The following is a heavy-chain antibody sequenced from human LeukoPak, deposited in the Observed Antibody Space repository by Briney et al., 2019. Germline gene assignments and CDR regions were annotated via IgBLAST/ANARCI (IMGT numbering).Heavy chain of an antibody. V-gene: IGHV3-30*18. J-gene: IGHJ4*02. D-gene: IGHD1-1*01. CDR1: GFTFSNAW. CDR3: AKEGTGIHFDY. CDR2: ISYDGGNT. Sequence: GGSLRLSCAASGFTFSNAWMNWVRQAPGKGLEWVAEISYDGGNTYYADSVKGRFTISRDNSKNTLYLQMNSLRAEDTAVYYCAKEGTGIHFDYWGQGTLVTVSS.